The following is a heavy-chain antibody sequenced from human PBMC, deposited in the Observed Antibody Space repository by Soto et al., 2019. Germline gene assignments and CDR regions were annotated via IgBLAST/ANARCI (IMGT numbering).Heavy chain of an antibody. V-gene: IGHV4-34*01. CDR3: ARDIITVIGGEIYYYFGMDV. J-gene: IGHJ6*02. D-gene: IGHD3-16*01. CDR1: GGSFREYY. CDR2: INQSGTT. Sequence: SETLSLTCAVNGGSFREYYWSWIRQPPGKGLEWIGEINQSGTTHYNPSLKRRVNISIDTSKNQFSLNLTSVTAVDTATYFCARDIITVIGGEIYYYFGMDVWGQGTTVTVSS.